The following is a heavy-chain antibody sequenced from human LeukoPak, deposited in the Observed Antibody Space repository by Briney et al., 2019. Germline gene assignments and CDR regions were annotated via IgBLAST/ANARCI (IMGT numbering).Heavy chain of an antibody. D-gene: IGHD2-2*01. Sequence: GGSLRLSCAASGFTFSSYAMSWVRQAPGKGLEWVSAISGSGGSTYYADSVKGRFTISRDNSKNTLHLQMNSLRAEDTAVYYCAKAQDIVVVPGGVFDYWGQGTLVTVSS. J-gene: IGHJ4*02. CDR2: ISGSGGST. CDR3: AKAQDIVVVPGGVFDY. V-gene: IGHV3-23*01. CDR1: GFTFSSYA.